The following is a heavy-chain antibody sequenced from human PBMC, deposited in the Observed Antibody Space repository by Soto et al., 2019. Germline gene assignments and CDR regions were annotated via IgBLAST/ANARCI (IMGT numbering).Heavy chain of an antibody. J-gene: IGHJ4*02. V-gene: IGHV2-5*02. CDR3: AHRVLRTVFGLVTTTAIYFDF. CDR1: GFSLTTSAVG. D-gene: IGHD3-3*01. CDR2: LYWDEDK. Sequence: QITLNESGPMQVKPRQPLTLTCTFSGFSLTTSAVGVRWIRQSPGKAPEWLALLYWDEDKRFSPCLKSRLTITKDTSNNRLVLTMADLVTADPGTYYCAHRVLRTVFGLVTTTAIYFDFWGQGTPGAVSS.